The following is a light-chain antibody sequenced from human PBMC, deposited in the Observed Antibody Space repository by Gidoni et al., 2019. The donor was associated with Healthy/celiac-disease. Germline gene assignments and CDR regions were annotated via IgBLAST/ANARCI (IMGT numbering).Light chain of an antibody. CDR1: SSAVGGYNY. V-gene: IGLV2-14*03. CDR3: SSYTSSSTRV. CDR2: SVS. J-gene: IGLJ1*01. Sequence: QSALTQPASGSGSPGQSITISCTGTSSAVGGYNYVSWHQQHPGKAPKLMIYSVSNRPSGVSNRFSGSKSGNTASLTISGLQVEDEADYYCSSYTSSSTRVFGTGTKVTVL.